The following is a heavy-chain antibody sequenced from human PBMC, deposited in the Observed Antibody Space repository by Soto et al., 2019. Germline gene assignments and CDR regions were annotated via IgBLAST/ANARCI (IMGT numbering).Heavy chain of an antibody. CDR3: AKDSLSYHYDSSGHYYFDY. Sequence: TGGSLRLSCAASGFTFSSYGMHWVRQAPGKGLEWVAVISYDGSNKYYADSVKGRFTISRDNSKNTLYLQMNSLRAEDTAVYYCAKDSLSYHYDSSGHYYFDYWGQGTLVTVSS. J-gene: IGHJ4*02. V-gene: IGHV3-30*18. D-gene: IGHD3-22*01. CDR2: ISYDGSNK. CDR1: GFTFSSYG.